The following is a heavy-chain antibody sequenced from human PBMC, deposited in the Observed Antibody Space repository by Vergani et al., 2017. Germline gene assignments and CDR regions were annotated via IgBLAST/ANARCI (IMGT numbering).Heavy chain of an antibody. D-gene: IGHD6-25*01. Sequence: QVQLVESGGGVVQPGGSLRLSCAASGFTFSSYGMHLVRQAPGKGLEWVAFIRYDGSNKYYADSVKGRFTISRDNSKNTLYLQMNSLRAEDTAVYYCAKGRQRGYYFDYWGQGTLVTVSS. CDR2: IRYDGSNK. J-gene: IGHJ4*02. CDR1: GFTFSSYG. V-gene: IGHV3-30*02. CDR3: AKGRQRGYYFDY.